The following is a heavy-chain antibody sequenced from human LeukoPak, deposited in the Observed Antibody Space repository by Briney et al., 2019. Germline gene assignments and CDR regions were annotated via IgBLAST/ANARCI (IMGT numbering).Heavy chain of an antibody. V-gene: IGHV4-59*08. Sequence: SETLSLTCTVSGGSISSYYWSWIRQPPGKGLEWIGYIYYSGSTNYNPSLKSRVTISVDTSKNQFSLKLSSVTAADTAVYYCARHGIPEDTAMVFGYWGQGTLVTVSS. CDR1: GGSISSYY. D-gene: IGHD5-18*01. CDR3: ARHGIPEDTAMVFGY. J-gene: IGHJ4*02. CDR2: IYYSGST.